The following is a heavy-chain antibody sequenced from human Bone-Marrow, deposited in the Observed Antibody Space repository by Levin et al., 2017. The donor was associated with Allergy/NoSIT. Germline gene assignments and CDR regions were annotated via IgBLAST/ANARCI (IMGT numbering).Heavy chain of an antibody. CDR2: INPNSGGT. J-gene: IGHJ3*02. Sequence: GESLKISCKASGYTFTGFYMHWVRQAPGQGLEWMGWINPNSGGTNYAQKFQGRVTMTRDTSISTAYMELSRLRSDDTAVYYCARDFCSGGSCYSFDAFDIWGQGTMVTVSS. CDR1: GYTFTGFY. D-gene: IGHD2-15*01. V-gene: IGHV1-2*02. CDR3: ARDFCSGGSCYSFDAFDI.